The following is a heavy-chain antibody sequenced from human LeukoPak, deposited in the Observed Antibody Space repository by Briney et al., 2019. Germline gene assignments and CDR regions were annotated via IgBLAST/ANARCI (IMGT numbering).Heavy chain of an antibody. Sequence: PSETLSLTCTVSNDSFSNYYWTWLRQSPGKALEWIGYVYYSDKTHYNPSLKSRVFISVDTSQNQFSLRLSSVTAADTAVYYCARDRLQLQSWGQGTLVTVSS. J-gene: IGHJ5*02. D-gene: IGHD1-1*01. CDR2: VYYSDKT. CDR3: ARDRLQLQS. V-gene: IGHV4-59*01. CDR1: NDSFSNYY.